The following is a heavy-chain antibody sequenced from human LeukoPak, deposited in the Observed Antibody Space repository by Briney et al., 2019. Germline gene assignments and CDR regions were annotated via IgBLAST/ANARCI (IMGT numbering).Heavy chain of an antibody. J-gene: IGHJ5*01. V-gene: IGHV1-2*02. CDR2: VNPNSGDT. Sequence: ASVNVSCKASGYTFTGYYLHWVRQAPGQGLEGMGCVNPNSGDTNYAQKFQGSVTMIRDTSISTVYMELSRLRSDNTAVYYCARASGSYWWFDSWGQGTLVTVSS. D-gene: IGHD1-26*01. CDR1: GYTFTGYY. CDR3: ARASGSYWWFDS.